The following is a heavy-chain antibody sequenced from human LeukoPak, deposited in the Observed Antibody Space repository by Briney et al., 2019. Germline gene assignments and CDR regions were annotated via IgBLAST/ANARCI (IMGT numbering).Heavy chain of an antibody. J-gene: IGHJ4*02. Sequence: GGSLRLSCAAFGFTVSVNYMSWVRQAPGKGLECVSVIYSGGNTYYADSVKGRFTISRDNSKNTLHLQMNSLRAEDTAVYYCAKDRSRYDSSAYDFDYWGQGTLVTVSS. CDR2: IYSGGNT. D-gene: IGHD3-22*01. CDR1: GFTVSVNY. CDR3: AKDRSRYDSSAYDFDY. V-gene: IGHV3-66*01.